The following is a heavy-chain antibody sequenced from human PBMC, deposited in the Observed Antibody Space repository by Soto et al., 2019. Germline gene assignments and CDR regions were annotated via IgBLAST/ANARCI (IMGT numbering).Heavy chain of an antibody. J-gene: IGHJ3*01. CDR3: AHAFGGTSGPNDAFDV. V-gene: IGHV2-5*02. CDR2: IYWDDDP. D-gene: IGHD3-16*01. CDR1: GFSFSADGVG. Sequence: QITLKESGPTLVKPTQTLTLTCIFSGFSFSADGVGVGWIRQPPGKALEWLALIYWDDDPRYRPSLKSRLTISKDSTKNQVVLTMTDMDPLETATYYCAHAFGGTSGPNDAFDVWGQGTVVTVSS.